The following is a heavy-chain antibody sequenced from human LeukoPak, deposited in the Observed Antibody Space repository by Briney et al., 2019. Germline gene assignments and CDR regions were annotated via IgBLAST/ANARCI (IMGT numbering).Heavy chain of an antibody. D-gene: IGHD3-22*01. V-gene: IGHV3-21*04. CDR3: AKELSSAYYPVDY. CDR2: ISSSSSYI. Sequence: GGSLRLSCAASGFTFSSYSMNWVRQAPGKGLEWVSSISSSSSYIYYADSVKGRFSISRDNAKNSLYLQMNSLRAEDTAVYYCAKELSSAYYPVDYWGQGTLVTVSS. J-gene: IGHJ4*02. CDR1: GFTFSSYS.